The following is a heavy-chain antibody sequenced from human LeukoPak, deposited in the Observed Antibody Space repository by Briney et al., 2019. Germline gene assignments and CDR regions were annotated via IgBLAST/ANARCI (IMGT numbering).Heavy chain of an antibody. CDR2: MNPNSGNT. CDR3: AREDIVATIRGNWFDP. CDR1: GYTFTSYD. V-gene: IGHV1-8*01. J-gene: IGHJ5*02. D-gene: IGHD5-12*01. Sequence: GASVTVSCKASGYTFTSYDINWVRQATGQGLEWMGWMNPNSGNTGYAQKFQGRVTMTRNTSISTAYMELSSLRSEDTAVYYCAREDIVATIRGNWFDPWGQGTLVTVSS.